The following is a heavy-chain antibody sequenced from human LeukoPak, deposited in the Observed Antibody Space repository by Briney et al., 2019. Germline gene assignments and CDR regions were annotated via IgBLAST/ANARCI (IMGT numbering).Heavy chain of an antibody. D-gene: IGHD3-16*01. Sequence: GGSLRLSCAASGFTFSDYWMHWVRQAPGKGLVWVSRVNIDGSSPRYADSVEGRFTISRDNAKNTQYLQMNSLRDEDTAVYYCARDYTDGRTYWFDPWGQGTLVTVSS. CDR2: VNIDGSSP. J-gene: IGHJ5*02. V-gene: IGHV3-74*01. CDR1: GFTFSDYW. CDR3: ARDYTDGRTYWFDP.